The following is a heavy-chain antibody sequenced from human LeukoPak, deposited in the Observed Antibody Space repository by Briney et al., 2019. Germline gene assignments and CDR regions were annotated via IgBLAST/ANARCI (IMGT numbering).Heavy chain of an antibody. CDR3: ARLISGSPADD. Sequence: SETLPLTRTVCVGFLRHSNYHWGWIRQPPGKGVEWIWINYHSGNTYYNPSLKSRVTISVDTSKHQFSMKLTSMTAADTAVYYCARLISGSPADDWGRGTLVTVSS. CDR2: NYHSGNT. J-gene: IGHJ4*02. D-gene: IGHD1-26*01. CDR1: VGFLRHSNYH. V-gene: IGHV4-39*01.